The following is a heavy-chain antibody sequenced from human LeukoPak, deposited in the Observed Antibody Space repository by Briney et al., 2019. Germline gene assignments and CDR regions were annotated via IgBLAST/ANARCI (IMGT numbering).Heavy chain of an antibody. D-gene: IGHD1-26*01. CDR3: VKEIKYVGATYLHS. CDR2: ILNNDIGGNA. CDR1: GFTFSSST. V-gene: IGHV3-23*01. Sequence: GGSLRLSCTASGFTFSSSTMSWVRQAPGKRPEWVSGILNNDIGGNAYYADAVEGRFTISRDDSKSTLYLEMNSLRAEDTAMYYCVKEIKYVGATYLHSWGQGTLVTVSS. J-gene: IGHJ4*02.